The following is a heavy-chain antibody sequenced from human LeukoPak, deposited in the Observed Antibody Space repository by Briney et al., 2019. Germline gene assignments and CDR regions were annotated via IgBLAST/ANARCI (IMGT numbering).Heavy chain of an antibody. CDR3: ARDSYSSGWLYYFDY. V-gene: IGHV1-69*05. CDR2: IIPIFGTA. Sequence: GASVKVSCKASGGTFSSYAISWVRQAPGQGLEWMGGIIPIFGTANYAQKFQGRVTITTDESTSTASMELSSLRSEDTAVYYCARDSYSSGWLYYFDYWGQGTLVTVSS. D-gene: IGHD6-19*01. J-gene: IGHJ4*02. CDR1: GGTFSSYA.